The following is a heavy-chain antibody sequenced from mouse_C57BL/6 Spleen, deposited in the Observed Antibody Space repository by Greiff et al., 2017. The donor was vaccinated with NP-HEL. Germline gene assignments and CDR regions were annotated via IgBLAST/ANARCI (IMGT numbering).Heavy chain of an antibody. Sequence: EVMLVESGGDLVKPGGSLKLSCAASGFTFSSYGMSWVRQTPDKRLEWVATISSGGSYTYYPDSVKGRFTISRDNAKNTLYLQMSSLKSEDTAMYYCARLDGSSYYYAMDYWGQGTSVTVSS. CDR2: ISSGGSYT. CDR3: ARLDGSSYYYAMDY. CDR1: GFTFSSYG. V-gene: IGHV5-6*01. J-gene: IGHJ4*01. D-gene: IGHD1-1*01.